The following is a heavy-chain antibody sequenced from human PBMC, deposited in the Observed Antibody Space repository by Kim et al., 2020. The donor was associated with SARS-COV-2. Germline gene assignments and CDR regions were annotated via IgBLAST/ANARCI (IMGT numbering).Heavy chain of an antibody. J-gene: IGHJ5*02. CDR3: ARDGAAGFNSIDA. CDR1: GFSFTRHG. V-gene: IGHV3-33*01. CDR2: MWYDGSKE. D-gene: IGHD6-13*01. Sequence: GGSLRLSCVASGFSFTRHGMHWVRQAPGKGLEWVAVMWYDGSKEYYGDSVKGRFTISRDTSKNTLYLQMNSLRAEDTALYFCARDGAAGFNSIDAWGQGTLVTVSS.